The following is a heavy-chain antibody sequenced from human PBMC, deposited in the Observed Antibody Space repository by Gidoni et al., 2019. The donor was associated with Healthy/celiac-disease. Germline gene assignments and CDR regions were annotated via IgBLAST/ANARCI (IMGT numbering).Heavy chain of an antibody. CDR2: ISSSSSTI. D-gene: IGHD4-17*01. CDR1: GFTFSRYS. CDR3: ARDHRSLQLAGNWFDP. Sequence: EVQLVESGGGLVQPGGSLRLSCAASGFTFSRYSMNWVRQAPGKGLEWVSYISSSSSTIYYADAVKGRFTISRDNAKNSLYLQMNSLRDEDTAVYYCARDHRSLQLAGNWFDPWGQGTLVTVSS. V-gene: IGHV3-48*02. J-gene: IGHJ5*02.